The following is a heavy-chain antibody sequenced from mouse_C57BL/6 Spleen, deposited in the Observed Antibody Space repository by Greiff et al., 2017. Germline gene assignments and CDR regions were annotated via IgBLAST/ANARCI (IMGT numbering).Heavy chain of an antibody. Sequence: EVQLVESGGGLVKPGGSLKLSCAASGFTFSDYGMHWVRQAPEKGLEWVAYISSGSSTIYSADTVKGRFTISRDNAKNTLFLQMTSLRAEDTAMYYCARTGTLDYWGQGTTLTVSS. CDR3: ARTGTLDY. CDR1: GFTFSDYG. J-gene: IGHJ2*01. V-gene: IGHV5-17*01. D-gene: IGHD4-1*01. CDR2: ISSGSSTI.